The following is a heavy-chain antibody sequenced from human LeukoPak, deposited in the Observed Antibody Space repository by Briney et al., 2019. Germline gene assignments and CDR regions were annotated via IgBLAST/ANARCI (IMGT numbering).Heavy chain of an antibody. CDR1: GGSISSGGYY. Sequence: PSETLSLTCTVSGGSISSGGYYWSWIRQPPGKGLEWIGYIYHSGSTYYNPSLKSRVTISVDRSKNQFSLKLSSVTAADTAVYYCARSRSDPGQEAYYYYYMDVWGKGTTVTVSS. V-gene: IGHV4-30-2*01. CDR2: IYHSGST. CDR3: ARSRSDPGQEAYYYYYMDV. J-gene: IGHJ6*03.